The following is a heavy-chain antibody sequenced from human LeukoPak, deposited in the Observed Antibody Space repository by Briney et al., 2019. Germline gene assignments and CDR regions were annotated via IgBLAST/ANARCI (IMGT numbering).Heavy chain of an antibody. J-gene: IGHJ4*02. V-gene: IGHV1-69*01. Sequence: SVKVSCKASGGTFSSYAISWVRQAPGQGLEWMGGIIPIFGTANYAQKFQGRVTITADESTSTAYMELSSLRSEDTAVYYCARSSSDGYNLDYFDYWGQGTLVTVSS. D-gene: IGHD5-24*01. CDR2: IIPIFGTA. CDR1: GGTFSSYA. CDR3: ARSSSDGYNLDYFDY.